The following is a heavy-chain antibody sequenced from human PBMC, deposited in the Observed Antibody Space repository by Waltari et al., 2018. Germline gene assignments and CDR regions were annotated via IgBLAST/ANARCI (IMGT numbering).Heavy chain of an antibody. V-gene: IGHV3-7*01. CDR1: GFTFSSYW. CDR3: ARDTNSPYYYMDV. D-gene: IGHD2-2*01. CDR2: IKQDGSEK. Sequence: EVQLVESGGGLVQPGGSLRLSCAASGFTFSSYWMSWVRQAPGKGLEWVANIKQDGSEKYYVDSVKGRFTISRDNAKNSLYLQMNSLRAEDTAVYYCARDTNSPYYYMDVRGKGTTVTVSS. J-gene: IGHJ6*03.